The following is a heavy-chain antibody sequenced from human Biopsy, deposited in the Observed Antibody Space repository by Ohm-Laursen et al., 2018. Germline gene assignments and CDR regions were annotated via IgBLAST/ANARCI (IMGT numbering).Heavy chain of an antibody. J-gene: IGHJ5*02. Sequence: GTLSLTCTVSGGSVSSNTNYWAWIRQPPGKGLEWIGSIFYSGIIYYNPSLKSRVSISVDTSKNQFSLNRNFVTAADTAVYYCARHPTGFWFDPWGQGTLVIVSS. CDR3: ARHPTGFWFDP. CDR1: GGSVSSNTNY. V-gene: IGHV4-39*01. CDR2: IFYSGII.